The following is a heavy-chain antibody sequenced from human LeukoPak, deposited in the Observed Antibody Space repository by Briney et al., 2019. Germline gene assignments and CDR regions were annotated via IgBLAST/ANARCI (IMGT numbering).Heavy chain of an antibody. V-gene: IGHV4-39*01. J-gene: IGHJ3*02. Sequence: PSETLSLTCTVSGGSISSSSYYWGWIRQPPGKGLEWIGSIYYSGSTYYNPSLKSRVTISVDTSKNQFSLKLSSVTAADTAVYYCARRAGGIVVVPAARDAFDIWGQGTMVTVSS. CDR1: GGSISSSSYY. CDR2: IYYSGST. D-gene: IGHD2-2*01. CDR3: ARRAGGIVVVPAARDAFDI.